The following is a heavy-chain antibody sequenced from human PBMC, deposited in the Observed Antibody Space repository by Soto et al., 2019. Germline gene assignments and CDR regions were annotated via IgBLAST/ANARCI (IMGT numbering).Heavy chain of an antibody. CDR2: INHSGST. CDR1: GGSFSGYY. V-gene: IGHV4-34*01. J-gene: IGHJ4*02. Sequence: QVQLQQWGAGLLKPSETLSLTCAVYGGSFSGYYWSWIRQPPGKGLEWIGEINHSGSTNYNPSLKSRVTISVDTSKKQFYLKVSSVTAADTAVYYCARAAEKKSEVVAAKSFDYWGQGTLVTVSS. CDR3: ARAAEKKSEVVAAKSFDY. D-gene: IGHD2-15*01.